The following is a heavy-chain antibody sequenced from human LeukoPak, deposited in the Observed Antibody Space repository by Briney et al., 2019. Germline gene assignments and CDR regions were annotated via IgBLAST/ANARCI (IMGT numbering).Heavy chain of an antibody. CDR3: ASATNWNYDCYYYMDV. J-gene: IGHJ6*03. D-gene: IGHD1-1*01. CDR2: IIPIFGTA. Sequence: SVKVSCKASGGTFSSYAISWVRQAPGQGLEWMGGIIPIFGTANYAQKFQGRVTITTDESTSTAYMELSSLRSEDTAVYYCASATNWNYDCYYYMDVWGKGTTVTVSS. V-gene: IGHV1-69*05. CDR1: GGTFSSYA.